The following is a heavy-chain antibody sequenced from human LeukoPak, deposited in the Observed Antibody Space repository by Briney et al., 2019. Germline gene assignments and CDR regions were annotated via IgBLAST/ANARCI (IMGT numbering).Heavy chain of an antibody. CDR2: IYYSGST. V-gene: IGHV4-39*01. CDR1: GGSISSSSYY. Sequence: PSDTLSLTCTVSGGSISSSSYYWGWLRPPPGKGLEWIGSIYYSGSTYYNPSLKRRVTISVDTSKNQFSLKLSSGAAADTAVYYCARHTAMVTGDYWGQGTLVTVSS. J-gene: IGHJ4*02. D-gene: IGHD5-18*01. CDR3: ARHTAMVTGDY.